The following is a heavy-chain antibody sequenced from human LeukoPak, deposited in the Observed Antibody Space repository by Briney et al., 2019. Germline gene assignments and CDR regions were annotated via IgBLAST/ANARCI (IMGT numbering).Heavy chain of an antibody. J-gene: IGHJ4*02. CDR3: ARRSRDGWYCDY. CDR2: IPYDGSNK. Sequence: GGSLRLSCAASGFSFSNYGMHWVRQAPGKGLEWVAVIPYDGSNKYYADSVKGRFTISRENSKNRLYLQMNSLRTEDTAVYCCARRSRDGWYCDYWGQGTLVTVSS. V-gene: IGHV3-30*19. D-gene: IGHD5-24*01. CDR1: GFSFSNYG.